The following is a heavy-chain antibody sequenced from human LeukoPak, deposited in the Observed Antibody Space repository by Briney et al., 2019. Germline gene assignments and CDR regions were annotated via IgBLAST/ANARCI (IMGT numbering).Heavy chain of an antibody. CDR1: GGSISSGSYY. V-gene: IGHV4-61*02. Sequence: SETLSLTCTVSGGSISSGSYYWSWIRQPAGKGLEWIGRIYTSGSTNYSPSLKSRVTISVDTSKNQFSLKLSSVTAADTAVYYCAREFFGVVPAFDIWGQGTMVTVSS. D-gene: IGHD3-3*01. CDR2: IYTSGST. CDR3: AREFFGVVPAFDI. J-gene: IGHJ3*02.